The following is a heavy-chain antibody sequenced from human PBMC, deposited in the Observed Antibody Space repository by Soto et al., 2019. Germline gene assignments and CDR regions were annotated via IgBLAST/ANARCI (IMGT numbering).Heavy chain of an antibody. Sequence: SETLSLTCTVSGGSISSYYWSWIRQPPGKGLEWIGYIYYSGSTNYNPSLKSRVTISVDTSKNQFSLKLSSVTAADTAVYYCARDSHYYGSGYYYMDVWGKGTTVTVSS. CDR2: IYYSGST. D-gene: IGHD3-10*01. CDR3: ARDSHYYGSGYYYMDV. J-gene: IGHJ6*03. V-gene: IGHV4-59*01. CDR1: GGSISSYY.